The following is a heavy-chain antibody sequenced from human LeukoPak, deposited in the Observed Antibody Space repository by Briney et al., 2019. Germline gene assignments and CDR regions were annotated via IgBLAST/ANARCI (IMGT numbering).Heavy chain of an antibody. CDR3: ARSLYTGIAAAGTGGY. J-gene: IGHJ4*02. CDR2: IKQDGSEK. D-gene: IGHD6-13*01. V-gene: IGHV3-7*01. CDR1: GFTFSSYW. Sequence: PGGSLRLSCAASGFTFSSYWMSWVRQAPGKGLEWVANIKQDGSEKYYVDSVKGRFTISRDNAKNSLYLQMNSLRAEDTAVYYCARSLYTGIAAAGTGGYWGQGTLVTVSS.